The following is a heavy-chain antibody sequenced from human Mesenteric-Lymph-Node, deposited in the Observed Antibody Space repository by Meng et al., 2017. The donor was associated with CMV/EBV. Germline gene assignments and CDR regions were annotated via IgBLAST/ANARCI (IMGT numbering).Heavy chain of an antibody. J-gene: IGHJ2*01. Sequence: FGDSISGGDYFWSWIRQSPGKGLEWIGYISDSGSTYYKPSLKSRATISLSTSKNHLSLRLGSVTAADAAIYYCARVSTPMGAWFFDLWGRGTLVTVS. CDR3: ARVSTPMGAWFFDL. CDR2: ISDSGST. V-gene: IGHV4-30-4*08. CDR1: GDSISGGDYF. D-gene: IGHD5-18*01.